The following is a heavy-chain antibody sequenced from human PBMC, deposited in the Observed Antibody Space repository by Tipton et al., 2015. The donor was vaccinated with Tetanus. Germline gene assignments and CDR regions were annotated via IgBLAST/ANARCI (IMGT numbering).Heavy chain of an antibody. V-gene: IGHV5-51*01. CDR3: ARPQGQGRWSPSLAFDI. J-gene: IGHJ3*02. Sequence: QLVQSGAEVKKPGESLRISCKGSGYSFTSYWIGWVRQMPGKGLEWRGIIYPGDSDTRYSPSFQDQVTISADKSISTAYLQWSSLKASDAAMYYWARPQGQGRWSPSLAFDIWGQGTMVTVSS. CDR1: GYSFTSYW. D-gene: IGHD4-23*01. CDR2: IYPGDSDT.